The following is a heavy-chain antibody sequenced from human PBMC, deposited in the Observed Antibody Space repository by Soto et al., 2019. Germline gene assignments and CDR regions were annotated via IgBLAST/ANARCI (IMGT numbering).Heavy chain of an antibody. J-gene: IGHJ6*03. Sequence: HSQTLSLTCAISGDSVSSNSAAWNWIRQSPSRGLEWLGRTYYRSKWYNDYAVSVKSRITINPDTSKNQFSLQLNSVTPEDTAVYYCARELIRTTLQLYYYYMDVWGKGTTVTVSS. CDR1: GDSVSSNSAA. CDR2: TYYRSKWYN. CDR3: ARELIRTTLQLYYYYMDV. V-gene: IGHV6-1*01. D-gene: IGHD4-17*01.